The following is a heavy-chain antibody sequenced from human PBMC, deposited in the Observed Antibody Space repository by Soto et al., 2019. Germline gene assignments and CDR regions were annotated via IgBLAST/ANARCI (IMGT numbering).Heavy chain of an antibody. CDR3: ARADTAMDPPGS. J-gene: IGHJ5*02. CDR1: GGSLSADY. CDR2: ISHSGRT. V-gene: IGHV4-34*01. D-gene: IGHD5-18*01. Sequence: PSETLSLTCAVYGGSLSADYWTWFRQPPGKGREWIGEISHSGRTDYNPSLTSRVAISADTSKNQFSLKLSSVTAADTAVYYCARADTAMDPPGSWGQGILVTVS.